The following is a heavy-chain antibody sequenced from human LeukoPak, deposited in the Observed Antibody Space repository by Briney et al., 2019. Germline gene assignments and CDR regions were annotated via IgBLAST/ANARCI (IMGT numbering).Heavy chain of an antibody. V-gene: IGHV1-2*02. J-gene: IGHJ5*02. CDR3: ARDSVERHYGSGGFDP. D-gene: IGHD3-10*01. CDR1: GYTFTGYY. CDR2: INPNSGGT. Sequence: ASVKVSCKASGYTFTGYYMHWVRQAPGQGLEWMGWINPNSGGTNYAQKFQGRVTMTRDTSISTAHMELSRLRSDDTAVYYCARDSVERHYGSGGFDPWGQGTLVTVSS.